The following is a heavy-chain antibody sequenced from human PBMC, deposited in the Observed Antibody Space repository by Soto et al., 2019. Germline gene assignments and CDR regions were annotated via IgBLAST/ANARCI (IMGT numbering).Heavy chain of an antibody. Sequence: GGSLRLSCAASGFTFSSYAMSWVRQAPGKGLEWVSAISGSGGSTYYADSVKGRFTISRDNSKNTLYLQMNSLRAEDTAVYYCAKVLVPEPIVLMVYAIWEATFDYWGQGTLVTVSS. D-gene: IGHD2-8*01. V-gene: IGHV3-23*01. CDR3: AKVLVPEPIVLMVYAIWEATFDY. CDR1: GFTFSSYA. CDR2: ISGSGGST. J-gene: IGHJ4*02.